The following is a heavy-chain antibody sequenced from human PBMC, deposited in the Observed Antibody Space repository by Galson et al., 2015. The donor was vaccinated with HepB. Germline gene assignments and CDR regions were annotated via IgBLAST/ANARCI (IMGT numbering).Heavy chain of an antibody. Sequence: SVKVSCKASGYTFTQYGISWVRQAPGHGLEWMGWISGYNTETKYAQNLQGRVTMTTDTSTTTFYMELRSLRSDDTAMYYCGRARYSASAPGHWGQGTLVTVSS. CDR2: ISGYNTET. CDR3: GRARYSASAPGH. D-gene: IGHD5-18*01. CDR1: GYTFTQYG. J-gene: IGHJ4*02. V-gene: IGHV1-18*01.